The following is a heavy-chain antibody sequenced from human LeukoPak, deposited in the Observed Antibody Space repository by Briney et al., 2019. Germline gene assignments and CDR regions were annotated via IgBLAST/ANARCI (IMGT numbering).Heavy chain of an antibody. V-gene: IGHV1-2*02. D-gene: IGHD5-24*01. Sequence: ASVNVSCTASEYTFIPYYMHWVRQAPGQGLERIGWINPNSGGTNSAQKFQGRVTMTRDTSISTVYMEMSKLRSDEPALYHCTRASYNDYWGQGTLVTVSA. CDR3: TRASYNDY. CDR1: EYTFIPYY. CDR2: INPNSGGT. J-gene: IGHJ4*02.